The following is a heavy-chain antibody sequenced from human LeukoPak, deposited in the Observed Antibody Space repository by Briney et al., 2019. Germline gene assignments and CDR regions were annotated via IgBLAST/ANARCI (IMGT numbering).Heavy chain of an antibody. Sequence: GGSLRLSCAASGFTFSIYAMSWDRQAPGKGPEWVSAISASDRRTYYADSVKGRLTISRDNSKNTLYLQMNSPRAEDTAVYYCAKDRAYSFDYWGQGTLVTVSS. V-gene: IGHV3-23*01. J-gene: IGHJ4*02. D-gene: IGHD5-18*01. CDR2: ISASDRRT. CDR1: GFTFSIYA. CDR3: AKDRAYSFDY.